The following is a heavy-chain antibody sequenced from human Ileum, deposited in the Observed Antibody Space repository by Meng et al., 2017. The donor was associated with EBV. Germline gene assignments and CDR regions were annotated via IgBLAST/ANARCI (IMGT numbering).Heavy chain of an antibody. V-gene: IGHV3-15*01. Sequence: EVHLVESGGGLVTPGGSLRLSCAAFGFTFKNAWMSWVRQAPGKGLEWVGRIKSKHDGETKDYAAPVKGRFSISRDDSRSALYLQMNSLQIEDTAVYYCATDRPEVGAGEFVYWGQGTLVTVSS. CDR1: GFTFKNAW. D-gene: IGHD1-26*01. CDR3: ATDRPEVGAGEFVY. CDR2: IKSKHDGETK. J-gene: IGHJ4*02.